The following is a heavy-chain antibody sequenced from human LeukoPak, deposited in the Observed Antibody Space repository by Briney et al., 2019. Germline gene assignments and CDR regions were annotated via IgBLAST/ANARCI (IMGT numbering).Heavy chain of an antibody. CDR3: ARDGPPYGDYGEYYFDY. CDR1: GYIFTSYY. D-gene: IGHD4-17*01. V-gene: IGHV1-46*01. CDR2: INPSGGST. Sequence: ASVKVSCKASGYIFTSYYIHWVRQAPGQGLEWMAVINPSGGSTSYAQKFQGRVTMTRDTSTTAVYMELSSLRSEDTAVYYCARDGPPYGDYGEYYFDYWGQGTLVTVSS. J-gene: IGHJ4*02.